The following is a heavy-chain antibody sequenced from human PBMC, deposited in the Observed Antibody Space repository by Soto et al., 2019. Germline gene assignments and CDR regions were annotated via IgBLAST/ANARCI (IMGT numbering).Heavy chain of an antibody. CDR2: ISYDGSNK. CDR1: GFTFSSYA. J-gene: IGHJ6*02. CDR3: ARAGGAAAAVGDYYYYGMDV. D-gene: IGHD6-13*01. Sequence: GGSLRLSCAASGFTFSSYAMHWVRQAPGKGLEWVAVISYDGSNKYYADSVKGRSTISRDNSKNTLYLQMNSLRAEDTAVYYCARAGGAAAAVGDYYYYGMDVWGQGTTVTVSS. V-gene: IGHV3-30-3*01.